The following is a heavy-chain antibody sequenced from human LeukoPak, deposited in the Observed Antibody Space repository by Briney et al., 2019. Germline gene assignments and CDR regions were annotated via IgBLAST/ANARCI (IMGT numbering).Heavy chain of an antibody. J-gene: IGHJ4*02. CDR2: IYYSGST. CDR3: ASEHPSIVGATDYFDY. D-gene: IGHD1-26*01. CDR1: GGSISSYY. Sequence: PSETLSLTCTVSGGSISSYYWSWIRQPPGKGLEWIGYIYYSGSTNYNPSLKSRVTISVDTSKNQFSLKLSSVTAADTAVYYCASEHPSIVGATDYFDYWGQGTLVTVSS. V-gene: IGHV4-59*01.